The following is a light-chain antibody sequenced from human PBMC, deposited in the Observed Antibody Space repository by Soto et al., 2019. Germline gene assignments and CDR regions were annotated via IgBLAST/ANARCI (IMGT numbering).Light chain of an antibody. CDR2: VNN. CDR1: SSNIGSNT. V-gene: IGLV1-44*01. Sequence: QSVLTQPPSASGTPGQRVTISCSGSSSNIGSNTVNWYQQLPGTAPKLLIYVNNNRPSGVPDRFSGSKSGTSASLVITGLQAEDEADYYCQSYDSSLSASVFGGGTKLTVL. CDR3: QSYDSSLSASV. J-gene: IGLJ3*02.